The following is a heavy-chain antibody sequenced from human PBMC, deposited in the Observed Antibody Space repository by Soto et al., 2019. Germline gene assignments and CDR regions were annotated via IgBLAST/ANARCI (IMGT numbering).Heavy chain of an antibody. J-gene: IGHJ3*02. Sequence: PGGSLRLSCAASGFTFSNAWMSWVRQAPGKGLEWVGRIKSKTDGGTTDYAAPVKGRFTISRDDSKNTLYLQMNSLKTEDTAVYYCTSYYYYDSSGITWHFDIWGQGTMVTVSS. CDR2: IKSKTDGGTT. CDR3: TSYYYYDSSGITWHFDI. CDR1: GFTFSNAW. V-gene: IGHV3-15*01. D-gene: IGHD3-22*01.